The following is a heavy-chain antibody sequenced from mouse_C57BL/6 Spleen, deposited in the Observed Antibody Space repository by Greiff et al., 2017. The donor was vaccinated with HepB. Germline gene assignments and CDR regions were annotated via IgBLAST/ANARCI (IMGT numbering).Heavy chain of an antibody. CDR1: GFTFSSYA. J-gene: IGHJ1*03. V-gene: IGHV5-9-1*02. CDR3: TRVIYYYGSSPRYFDV. D-gene: IGHD1-1*01. Sequence: EVHLVESGEGLVKPGGSLKLSCAASGFTFSSYAMSWVRQTPEKRLEWVAYISSGGDYIYYADTVKGRFTISRDNARNTLYLQMSSLKSEDTAMYYCTRVIYYYGSSPRYFDVWGTGTTVTVSS. CDR2: ISSGGDYI.